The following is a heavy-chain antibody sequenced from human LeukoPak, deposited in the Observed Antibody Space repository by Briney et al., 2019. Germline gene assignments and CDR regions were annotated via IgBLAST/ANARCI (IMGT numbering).Heavy chain of an antibody. V-gene: IGHV4-31*03. D-gene: IGHD6-6*01. CDR2: IYYSGST. Sequence: SETLSLTCTVSGGSISSGGYYWSWIRQHPGMGLEWIGYIYYSGSTYYYPSLKSRVTISVDTSKNQFSLKLSSVTAADTAVYYCARRADRDSSSSRNWYFDLWGRGTLVTVSS. J-gene: IGHJ2*01. CDR3: ARRADRDSSSSRNWYFDL. CDR1: GGSISSGGYY.